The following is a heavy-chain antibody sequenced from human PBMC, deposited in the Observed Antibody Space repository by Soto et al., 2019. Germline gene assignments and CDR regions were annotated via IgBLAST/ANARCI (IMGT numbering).Heavy chain of an antibody. J-gene: IGHJ5*02. V-gene: IGHV3-30-3*01. CDR3: ARRVGATSVNWFDP. CDR2: ISYDGSNK. CDR1: GFTFSSYA. D-gene: IGHD1-26*01. Sequence: QVQLVESGGGVVQPGRSLRLSCAASGFTFSSYAMHWVRQAPGKGLEWVAVISYDGSNKYYADSVKGRFTISRDNSKNTLYLQMNSLRAEDTAVYYCARRVGATSVNWFDPWGQGTLVTVSS.